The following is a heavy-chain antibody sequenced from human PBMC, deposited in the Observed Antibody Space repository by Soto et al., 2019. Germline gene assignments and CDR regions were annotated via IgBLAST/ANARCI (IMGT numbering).Heavy chain of an antibody. D-gene: IGHD5-12*01. CDR2: ISYDGSNK. J-gene: IGHJ4*02. Sequence: GGSLRLSCAASGFTFSSYAMHWVRQAPGKGLEWVAVISYDGSNKYYADSVKGRFTISRDNSKNTLYLQMNSLRAEDTAVYYCAKAGSGSDFDYWGQGTLVTVSS. CDR3: AKAGSGSDFDY. V-gene: IGHV3-30-3*01. CDR1: GFTFSSYA.